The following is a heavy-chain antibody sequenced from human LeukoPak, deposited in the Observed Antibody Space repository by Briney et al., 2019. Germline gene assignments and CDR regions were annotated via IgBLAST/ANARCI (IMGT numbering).Heavy chain of an antibody. V-gene: IGHV1-2*02. D-gene: IGHD1-1*01. CDR1: GYTFTGYY. J-gene: IGHJ5*02. CDR3: ANGQHEENWFDP. CDR2: INPNSGGT. Sequence: ASVKVSCKASGYTFTGYYMHWVRQAPGQGLELMGWINPNSGGTNYAQKFQGRVTMTRDTSISTAYMELSRLRSDDTAVYYCANGQHEENWFDPWGQGTLVTVSS.